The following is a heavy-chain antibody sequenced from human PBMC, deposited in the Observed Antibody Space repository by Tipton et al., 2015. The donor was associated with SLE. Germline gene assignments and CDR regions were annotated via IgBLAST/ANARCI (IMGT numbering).Heavy chain of an antibody. J-gene: IGHJ6*03. D-gene: IGHD1-1*01. CDR2: INHSGST. Sequence: TLSLTCAVSGGSLSLGGYYWSWIRQPPGKGLEWIGDINHSGSTNYNPSLKSRVTISVDTSKNQFSLRLSSVTAADTAVYYCARAPGLERSYYYYYYMDVWGKGTTVTVSS. CDR3: ARAPGLERSYYYYYYMDV. V-gene: IGHV4-34*01. CDR1: GGSLSLGGYY.